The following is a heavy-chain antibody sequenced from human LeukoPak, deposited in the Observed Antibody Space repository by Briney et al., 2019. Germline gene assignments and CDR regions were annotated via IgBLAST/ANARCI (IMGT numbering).Heavy chain of an antibody. V-gene: IGHV3-9*01. D-gene: IGHD5-18*01. CDR1: GFTFYDYA. CDR3: AKGSGYSYGYADY. CDR2: ISWNSGSI. J-gene: IGHJ4*02. Sequence: PGRSLRLSCAASGFTFYDYAMHWVRQAPGKGLEWVSGISWNSGSIGYADSVKGRFTISRDNAKNSLYLQMNSLRAEDTALYYCAKGSGYSYGYADYWGQGTLVTVSS.